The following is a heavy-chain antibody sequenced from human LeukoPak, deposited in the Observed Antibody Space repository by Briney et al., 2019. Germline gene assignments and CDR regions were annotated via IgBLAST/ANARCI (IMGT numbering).Heavy chain of an antibody. CDR2: IKQDGSEK. CDR1: GFTFSSYA. CDR3: AVVDTAMELSL. Sequence: PGGSLRLSCAASGFTFSSYAMSWVRQAPGKGLEWVANIKQDGSEKYYVDSVKGRFTISRGNAKNSLYLQMNSLRAEDTAVYYCAVVDTAMELSLWGQGTLVTVSS. D-gene: IGHD5-18*01. J-gene: IGHJ4*02. V-gene: IGHV3-7*01.